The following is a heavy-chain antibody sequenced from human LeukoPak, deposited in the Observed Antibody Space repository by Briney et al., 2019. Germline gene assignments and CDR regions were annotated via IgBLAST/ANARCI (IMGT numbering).Heavy chain of an antibody. CDR3: ARDKPRTSFDY. CDR2: ISAYNGNT. CDR1: GYTLTSYG. D-gene: IGHD1-14*01. J-gene: IGHJ4*02. Sequence: ASVKVSCKASGYTLTSYGISWVRQAPGQGLEWMGWISAYNGNTNYAQKLQGRVTMATDTSTSTAYMELRSLRSDDTAVYYCARDKPRTSFDYWGQGTLVTVSS. V-gene: IGHV1-18*01.